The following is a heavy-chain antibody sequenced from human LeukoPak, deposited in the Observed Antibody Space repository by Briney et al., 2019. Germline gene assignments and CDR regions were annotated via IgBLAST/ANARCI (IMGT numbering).Heavy chain of an antibody. CDR3: ARGAYGGDGRSFFDY. D-gene: IGHD4-23*01. J-gene: IGHJ4*02. Sequence: SETLSPTCTVSGGSMSGYYWSWIRQPAGKGLEWIGRIYTGGSTNYNPSLKSRVTMSVDTSKNQFSLKVTTVTAADTAVYYCARGAYGGDGRSFFDYWGQGTLVTVSS. V-gene: IGHV4-4*07. CDR1: GGSMSGYY. CDR2: IYTGGST.